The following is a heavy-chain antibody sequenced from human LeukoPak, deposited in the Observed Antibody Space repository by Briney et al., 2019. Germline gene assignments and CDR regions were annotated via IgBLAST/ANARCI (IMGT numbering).Heavy chain of an antibody. J-gene: IGHJ4*02. CDR2: INQSGST. D-gene: IGHD1-26*01. CDR1: GGSSSGYY. V-gene: IGHV4-34*01. CDR3: ARETRGTAATSIFDY. Sequence: SETLSLTCAIYGGSSSGYYWSWIRQPPGKGLEWIGEINQSGSTNYDPSLKSRVTISIDTPKNQFSLKLISVTAADTAVYYCARETRGTAATSIFDYWGQGTLVTVSS.